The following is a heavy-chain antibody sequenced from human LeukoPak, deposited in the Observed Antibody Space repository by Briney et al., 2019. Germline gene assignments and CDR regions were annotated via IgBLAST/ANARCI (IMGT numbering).Heavy chain of an antibody. D-gene: IGHD6-19*01. CDR1: GFTFSRYS. CDR3: ARDLSYSSGSYDY. V-gene: IGHV3-21*01. J-gene: IGHJ4*02. CDR2: ISSSSSYI. Sequence: GGSLRLSCAASGFTFSRYSVNWVRQAPGKGLEWVSSISSSSSYIYYADSVKGRFTISRDNAKNSLYLQMNSLRAEDTAVYYCARDLSYSSGSYDYWGQGTLVTVSS.